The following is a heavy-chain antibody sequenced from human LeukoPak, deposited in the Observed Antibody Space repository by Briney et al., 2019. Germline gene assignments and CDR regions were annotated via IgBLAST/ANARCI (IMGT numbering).Heavy chain of an antibody. CDR2: ISRSSTYI. V-gene: IGHV3-21*01. Sequence: GGSLRLSCAASGFAFSSYSMNWVRQAPGKGLEWVSSISRSSTYIYHADAVKGRFTISRDNAKNSLYLQMNSLRAEDTAVYYCARPRIQLRLNTGYDAFDIWGQGTMVTVSS. J-gene: IGHJ3*02. CDR1: GFAFSSYS. D-gene: IGHD5-18*01. CDR3: ARPRIQLRLNTGYDAFDI.